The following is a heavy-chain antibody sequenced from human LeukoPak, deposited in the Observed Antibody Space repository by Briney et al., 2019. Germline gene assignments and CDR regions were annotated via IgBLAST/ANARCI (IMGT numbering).Heavy chain of an antibody. J-gene: IGHJ6*03. V-gene: IGHV3-30*04. CDR1: GFTFSSYV. CDR3: AREGPDGSPYYYYYYMDV. D-gene: IGHD3-10*01. Sequence: GGSLRLSCAASGFTFSSYVMHWVRQAPGKGLEWVAIISYDGSNEYYADSVKGRFTISRDNSKNTLYLQMNSLRAADTAVYYCAREGPDGSPYYYYYYMDVWGKGTTVTISS. CDR2: ISYDGSNE.